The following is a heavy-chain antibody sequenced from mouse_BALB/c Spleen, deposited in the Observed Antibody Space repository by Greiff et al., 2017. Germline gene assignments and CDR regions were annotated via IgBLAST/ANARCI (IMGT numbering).Heavy chain of an antibody. Sequence: QVQLQQSGPGLVQPSQSLSITCTVSGFSLTSYGVHWVRQSPGKGLEWLGVIWSGGSTDYNAAFISRLSISKDNSKSQVFFKMNSLQANDTAIYYCARGRITTVEGFAYWGQGTLVTVSA. V-gene: IGHV2-2*02. D-gene: IGHD1-1*01. J-gene: IGHJ3*01. CDR3: ARGRITTVEGFAY. CDR1: GFSLTSYG. CDR2: IWSGGST.